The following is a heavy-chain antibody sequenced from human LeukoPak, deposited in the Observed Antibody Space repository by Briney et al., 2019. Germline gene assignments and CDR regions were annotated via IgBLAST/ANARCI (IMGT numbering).Heavy chain of an antibody. V-gene: IGHV3-33*01. J-gene: IGHJ4*02. CDR1: GFTFSSYG. CDR2: IWYDGSNK. D-gene: IGHD3-22*01. CDR3: ARDGGYYDSSGYCYTVGYYFDY. Sequence: PGGSLRLSCAASGFTFSSYGMHWVRQAPGKGLWWGAGIWYDGSNKYYADSVKGRFTISRDNSENTLYLQTNSLRAEGTAVYYCARDGGYYDSSGYCYTVGYYFDYWGQGTPVTVSS.